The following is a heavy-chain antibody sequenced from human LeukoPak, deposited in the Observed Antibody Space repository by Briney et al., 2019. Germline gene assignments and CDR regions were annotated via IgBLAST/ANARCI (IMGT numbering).Heavy chain of an antibody. J-gene: IGHJ3*02. Sequence: SETLSLTCAVYGGSFTGYNWNWIRQTPGKGLEWIGEINHSGSTNYNPSLKGRVTISVDTSKNQFSLKLSSVTAADTAVYYCARTSSGWYNAFDIWGQGTMVTVSS. CDR2: INHSGST. V-gene: IGHV4-34*01. CDR3: ARTSSGWYNAFDI. D-gene: IGHD6-19*01. CDR1: GGSFTGYN.